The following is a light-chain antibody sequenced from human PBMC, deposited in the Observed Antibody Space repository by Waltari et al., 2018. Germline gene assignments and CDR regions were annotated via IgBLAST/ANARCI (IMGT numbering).Light chain of an antibody. CDR3: CSSAGTYTGV. CDR1: SSDIGAYNY. Sequence: QSALTQPRSVSGSPGQSVTISCSGTSSDIGAYNYVSWYQHHPGKAPKLIIHDVTERPSGVPDRFYGSKSGNTASLTISGLQADDEADYYCCSSAGTYTGVFGGGTKLTVL. J-gene: IGLJ2*01. CDR2: DVT. V-gene: IGLV2-11*01.